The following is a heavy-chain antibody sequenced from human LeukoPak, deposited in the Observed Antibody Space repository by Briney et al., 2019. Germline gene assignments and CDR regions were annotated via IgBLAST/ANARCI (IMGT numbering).Heavy chain of an antibody. CDR1: GFTFSSYG. CDR3: AKDGAGYNWNSVPTDY. V-gene: IGHV3-33*06. Sequence: GGSLRLSCAASGFTFSSYGMHWVRQAPGKGLEWVAVIWYDGSNKYYADSVKGRFTISRDNSKNTLYLQMNSLRAEDTAVYYCAKDGAGYNWNSVPTDYWGQGTLVTVSS. CDR2: IWYDGSNK. D-gene: IGHD1-7*01. J-gene: IGHJ4*02.